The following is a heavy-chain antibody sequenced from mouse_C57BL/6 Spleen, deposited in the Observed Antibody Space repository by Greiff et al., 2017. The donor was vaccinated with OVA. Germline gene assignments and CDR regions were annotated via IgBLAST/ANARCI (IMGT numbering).Heavy chain of an antibody. D-gene: IGHD2-1*01. Sequence: EVQLQQSGAELVRPGASVKLSCTASGFNIKDYYMHWVKQRPEQGLEWIGRIDPEDGDTEYAPKFQGKATMTADTSSNTAYLQLSRLTSEDTAVYYCTTHGVMKDFDRWGQGTTLPVSS. CDR3: TTHGVMKDFDR. CDR2: IDPEDGDT. V-gene: IGHV14-1*01. J-gene: IGHJ2*01. CDR1: GFNIKDYY.